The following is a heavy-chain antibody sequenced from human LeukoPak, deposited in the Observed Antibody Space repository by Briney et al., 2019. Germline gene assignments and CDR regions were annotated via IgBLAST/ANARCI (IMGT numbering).Heavy chain of an antibody. CDR3: ARDYCSSTSCLFDY. Sequence: ASVKVSCKASGYTFTSNYIHWVRQAPGQGLEWMGRINPNSGDTNYAQKFQGRVTMTRDTSISTAYMDLSRLRSDDTAVYYCARDYCSSTSCLFDYWGQGALVTVSS. D-gene: IGHD2-2*01. CDR2: INPNSGDT. J-gene: IGHJ4*02. CDR1: GYTFTSNY. V-gene: IGHV1-2*06.